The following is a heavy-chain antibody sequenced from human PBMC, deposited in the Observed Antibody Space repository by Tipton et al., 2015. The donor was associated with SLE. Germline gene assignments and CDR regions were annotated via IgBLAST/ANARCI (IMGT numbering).Heavy chain of an antibody. Sequence: TLSLTCSVSGDSVSDIGYYWSWMRQPPGKGLEWIGSIYYSGSIFYNPSLESRVTISIDTSKNQFSLKLSSVTAADTAIYYCARLGQVTTAMNFDYWGQGTLVTVSS. CDR2: IYYSGSI. CDR1: GDSVSDIGYY. J-gene: IGHJ4*02. V-gene: IGHV4-39*01. D-gene: IGHD1-1*01. CDR3: ARLGQVTTAMNFDY.